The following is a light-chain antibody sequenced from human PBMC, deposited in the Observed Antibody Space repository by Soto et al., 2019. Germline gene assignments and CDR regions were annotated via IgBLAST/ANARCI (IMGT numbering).Light chain of an antibody. V-gene: IGLV2-8*01. J-gene: IGLJ1*01. CDR3: CSYAGSSNV. Sequence: QSVLTQPPSASGSPGQSVAISCTGTSSDVGGYNYVSWYQQHPGTAPKLMIYEVNKRPSGVPDRFSGSKSGNTASLTVSGLNAEDHDHYHCCSYAGSSNVFGTGTKVTVL. CDR2: EVN. CDR1: SSDVGGYNY.